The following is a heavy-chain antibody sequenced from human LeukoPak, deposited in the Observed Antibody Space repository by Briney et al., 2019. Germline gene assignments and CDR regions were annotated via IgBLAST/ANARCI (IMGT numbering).Heavy chain of an antibody. J-gene: IGHJ4*02. D-gene: IGHD6-19*01. CDR3: ARDSPHVAVADY. Sequence: SETLSLTCTVSGGSLSSYYWSWIRQPPGKGLELIAYFSSTGSTNYNPSLKSRVTISVDTSKNQFSLKLNSVTAADTAVYYCARDSPHVAVADYWGQGTLVTVSS. CDR1: GGSLSSYY. CDR2: FSSTGST. V-gene: IGHV4-59*01.